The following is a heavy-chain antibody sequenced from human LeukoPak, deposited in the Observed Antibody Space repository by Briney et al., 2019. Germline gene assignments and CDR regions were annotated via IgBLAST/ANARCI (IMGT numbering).Heavy chain of an antibody. J-gene: IGHJ4*02. V-gene: IGHV3-23*01. CDR1: GFTFSSYA. D-gene: IGHD5-18*01. CDR3: VKRSMVTSGYFDY. CDR2: ISGSGGST. Sequence: PTGGSLRLSCAASGFTFSSYAMSWVRQAPGKGLEWVSAISGSGGSTYYADSVKGRFTISRDNSKNTLYLQMNSLRAEDTAVYYCVKRSMVTSGYFDYWGQGTLVTVSS.